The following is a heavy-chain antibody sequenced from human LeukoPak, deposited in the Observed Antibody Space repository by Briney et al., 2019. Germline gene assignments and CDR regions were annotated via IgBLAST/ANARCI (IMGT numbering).Heavy chain of an antibody. CDR3: AKPPRGSSWYPHWYFDL. V-gene: IGHV3-33*06. D-gene: IGHD6-13*01. CDR1: GFTFSSYG. Sequence: GRSLRLSCAASGFTFSSYGMHWVRQAPGKGLEWVAAIWYDGSNKYYADSVKGRFTISRDNSKNTLYLQMNSLRAEDTALYYCAKPPRGSSWYPHWYFDLWGRGTLVTVSS. CDR2: IWYDGSNK. J-gene: IGHJ2*01.